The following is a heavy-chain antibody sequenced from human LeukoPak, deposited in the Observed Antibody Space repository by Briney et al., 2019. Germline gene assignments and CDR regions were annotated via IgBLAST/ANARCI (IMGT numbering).Heavy chain of an antibody. Sequence: SETLSLTCTVSGGSISSYYWSWIRQPAGKGLEWIGRIYTSGSTNYNPSLKSRVTMSVDTSKNQFSLKLSSVTAADTAVYYCARDEPDYGDYVDWFDTWGQGTLVTVSS. J-gene: IGHJ5*02. V-gene: IGHV4-4*07. CDR2: IYTSGST. CDR1: GGSISSYY. D-gene: IGHD4-17*01. CDR3: ARDEPDYGDYVDWFDT.